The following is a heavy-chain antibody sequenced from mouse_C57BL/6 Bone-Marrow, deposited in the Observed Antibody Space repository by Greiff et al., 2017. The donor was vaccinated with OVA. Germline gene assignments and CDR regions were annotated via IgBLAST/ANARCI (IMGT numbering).Heavy chain of an antibody. J-gene: IGHJ4*01. CDR3: ARDPYDYDDVGYAMDY. D-gene: IGHD2-4*01. Sequence: EVKVEESGPGLVKPSQSLSLTCSVTGYSITSGYYWNWIRQFPGNKLEWMGYISYDGSNNYNPSLKNRISITRDTSKNQFFLKLNSVTTEDTATYYCARDPYDYDDVGYAMDYWGQGTSVTVSS. CDR2: ISYDGSN. CDR1: GYSITSGYY. V-gene: IGHV3-6*01.